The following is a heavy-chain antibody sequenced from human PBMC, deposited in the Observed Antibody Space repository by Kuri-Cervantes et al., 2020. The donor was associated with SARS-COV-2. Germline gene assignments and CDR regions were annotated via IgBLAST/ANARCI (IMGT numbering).Heavy chain of an antibody. Sequence: SETLSLTCAISGDSVSSTSAAWNWIRQSSSRGLEWLGRTYHRSKWYNEYAVSVKSRITINPDTSKNQFSLQLNFVTPEDTAVYYCARAPDGYCSGGSCYSGYFQHWGQGTLVTVSS. V-gene: IGHV6-1*01. D-gene: IGHD2-15*01. CDR3: ARAPDGYCSGGSCYSGYFQH. J-gene: IGHJ1*01. CDR2: TYHRSKWYN. CDR1: GDSVSSTSAA.